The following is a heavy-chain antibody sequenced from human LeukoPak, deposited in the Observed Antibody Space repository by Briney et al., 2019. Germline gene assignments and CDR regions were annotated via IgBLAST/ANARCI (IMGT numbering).Heavy chain of an antibody. J-gene: IGHJ3*02. CDR1: AGSISSYY. CDR3: ARVRNGYNYKAFDI. CDR2: IYYSGST. Sequence: SETLSLTCTVSAGSISSYYWSWIRQPPGKGLEWIGYIYYSGSTNYNPSLKSRVTISVDTSKNQFSLKLSSVTAADTAVYYCARVRNGYNYKAFDIWGQGTMVTVSS. D-gene: IGHD5-24*01. V-gene: IGHV4-59*01.